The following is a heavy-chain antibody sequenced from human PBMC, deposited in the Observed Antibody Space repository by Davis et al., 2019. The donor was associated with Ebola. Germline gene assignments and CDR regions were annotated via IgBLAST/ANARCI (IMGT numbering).Heavy chain of an antibody. V-gene: IGHV4-39*07. D-gene: IGHD3-22*01. CDR2: INHSGST. J-gene: IGHJ4*02. CDR1: GGSISSSSYY. CDR3: ARALYYYDSSGYYRY. Sequence: SETLSLTCTVSGGSISSSSYYWGWIRQPPGKGLEWIGEINHSGSTNYNPSLKSRVTISVDTSKNQFSLKLSSVTAADTAVYYCARALYYYDSSGYYRYWGQGTLVTVSS.